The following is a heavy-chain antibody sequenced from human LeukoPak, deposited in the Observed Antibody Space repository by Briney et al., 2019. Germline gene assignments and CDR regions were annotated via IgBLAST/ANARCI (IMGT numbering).Heavy chain of an antibody. CDR1: GYTFTSYA. J-gene: IGHJ5*02. CDR3: ARKSGRGSYGRYDP. D-gene: IGHD1-26*01. Sequence: ASVKVSCKASGYTFTSYAIRWVRQAPGQGLEWMGWISAYNGNPNYAQKLQGRVTMTTDTSTRTAYMELRSLRSDDTAVYYCARKSGRGSYGRYDPWGQGTLVTVSS. CDR2: ISAYNGNP. V-gene: IGHV1-18*01.